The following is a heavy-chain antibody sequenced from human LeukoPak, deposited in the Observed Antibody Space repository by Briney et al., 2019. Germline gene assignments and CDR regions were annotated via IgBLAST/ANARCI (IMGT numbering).Heavy chain of an antibody. CDR1: GFTFDDYA. Sequence: GGSLRLSCAASGFTFDDYAMHWVRQAPGRGLEWVSGISWNSGSIGYADSVKGRFTISRDNAKNSLYLQMNSLRAEDTASYYCAKENSSWYGANWFDPWGQGTLVTVSS. CDR2: ISWNSGSI. J-gene: IGHJ5*02. D-gene: IGHD6-13*01. CDR3: AKENSSWYGANWFDP. V-gene: IGHV3-9*01.